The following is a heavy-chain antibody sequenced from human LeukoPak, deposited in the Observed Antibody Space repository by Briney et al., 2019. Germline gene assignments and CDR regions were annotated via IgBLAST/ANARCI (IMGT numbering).Heavy chain of an antibody. D-gene: IGHD6-13*01. Sequence: TGGSLRLSCAVSGFSVSNNYMNWVRQAPGKGLQWVSLIYSRGGTSYADSVKGRFTISRDSSKNTLFLQMNSLRVEDTAVYYCARDPPGIAASGTYYWGQGTLVTVSS. CDR2: IYSRGGT. J-gene: IGHJ4*02. CDR3: ARDPPGIAASGTYY. V-gene: IGHV3-53*01. CDR1: GFSVSNNY.